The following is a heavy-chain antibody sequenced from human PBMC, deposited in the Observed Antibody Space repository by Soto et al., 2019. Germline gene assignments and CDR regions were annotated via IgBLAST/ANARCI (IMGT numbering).Heavy chain of an antibody. CDR2: LSGSGGST. Sequence: EVQLLESGGGLVQPGGSLRLSCAASGFTFSNYAMSWVRQAPGKGLEWVSSLSGSGGSTYYADSVKDRVTISRDNSKNTLYLQMNSLRAEDTALYYCAKSLHPYYYGSGYNWFDPWGQGTLVTVSS. D-gene: IGHD3-10*01. J-gene: IGHJ5*02. V-gene: IGHV3-23*01. CDR1: GFTFSNYA. CDR3: AKSLHPYYYGSGYNWFDP.